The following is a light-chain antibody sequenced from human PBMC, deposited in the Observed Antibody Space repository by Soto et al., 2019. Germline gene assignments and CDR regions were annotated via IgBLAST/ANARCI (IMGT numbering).Light chain of an antibody. CDR3: QQYGSSPLT. J-gene: IGKJ5*01. Sequence: ISLTQYTVTLSVSPCERATLSCSSSQSVSSSYLAWYQQKPGQAPRLLIYGASSRATGIPDRFSGSGSGTDFTLTISRLEPEDFAVYYCQQYGSSPLTFGQGTRLEIK. CDR2: GAS. V-gene: IGKV3-20*01. CDR1: QSVSSSY.